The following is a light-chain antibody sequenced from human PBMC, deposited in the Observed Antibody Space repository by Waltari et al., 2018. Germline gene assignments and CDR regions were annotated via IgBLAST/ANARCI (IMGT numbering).Light chain of an antibody. CDR3: TSYTTSVTWV. CDR1: SSDIGGHNY. V-gene: IGLV2-14*01. CDR2: EVT. J-gene: IGLJ3*02. Sequence: QSALTQPASVSGSPGQSITISCTGTSSDIGGHNYVSWYQQHPGKAPKLVIFEVTTRPSGLSNRFSCSKSGNTASLTISGLQAEDEADYYCTSYTTSVTWVFGGGTKVTVL.